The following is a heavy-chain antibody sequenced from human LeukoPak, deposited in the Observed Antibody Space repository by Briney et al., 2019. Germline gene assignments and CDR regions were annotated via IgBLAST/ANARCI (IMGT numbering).Heavy chain of an antibody. CDR3: ARSDSSGFKNDY. CDR2: INPNSGGT. V-gene: IGHV1-2*02. J-gene: IGHJ4*02. Sequence: GASVKVSCKASGYTFTGYYMHWVRQAPGQGREWMGWINPNSGGTNYAQKFQGRVNMTRDTSISTAYMELSRLRSDDTAVYYCARSDSSGFKNDYWGQGTLVTVSS. D-gene: IGHD3-22*01. CDR1: GYTFTGYY.